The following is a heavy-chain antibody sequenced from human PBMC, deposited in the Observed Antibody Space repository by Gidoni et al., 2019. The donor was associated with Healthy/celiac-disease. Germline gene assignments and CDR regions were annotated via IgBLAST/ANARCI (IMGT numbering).Heavy chain of an antibody. CDR2: INHSGST. CDR1: GGSFSGYY. CDR3: ARGWLVRGGPVRN. D-gene: IGHD3-10*01. V-gene: IGHV4-34*01. J-gene: IGHJ4*02. Sequence: QVQLQQWGAGLLKPSETLSLTCAVSGGSFSGYYWSWIRQPPGKGLEWIGEINHSGSTNYNPSLKSRVTISVDTSKNQFSLKLSSVTAADTAVYYCARGWLVRGGPVRNWGQGTQVTVSS.